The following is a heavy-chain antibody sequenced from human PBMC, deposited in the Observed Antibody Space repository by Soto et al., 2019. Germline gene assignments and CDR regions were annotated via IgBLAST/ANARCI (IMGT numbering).Heavy chain of an antibody. J-gene: IGHJ4*02. V-gene: IGHV3-9*01. Sequence: EVQLVESGGGLVQPGRSLRLSCAASGFIFDEYAMHWVRQAPGKGLEWVSSISWNSGNIGYADSVKGRFTISRDNAKNSLYLHMNSVRGEDTSFAYCAKGESNTGVAFNDYWGQGTLVTVSS. CDR1: GFIFDEYA. CDR2: ISWNSGNI. D-gene: IGHD1-26*01. CDR3: AKGESNTGVAFNDY.